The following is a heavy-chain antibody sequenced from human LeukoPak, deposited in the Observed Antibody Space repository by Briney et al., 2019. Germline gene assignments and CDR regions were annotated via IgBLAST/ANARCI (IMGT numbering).Heavy chain of an antibody. Sequence: GGSLRLSCAASGFTFSSYGMSWVRQAPGKGLEWVSSISSSSSYIYYADSVKGRFTISRDNAKNSLYLQMNSLRAEDTAVYYCARKYSSGWDYWGQGTLVTVSS. J-gene: IGHJ4*02. V-gene: IGHV3-21*01. CDR2: ISSSSSYI. D-gene: IGHD6-19*01. CDR1: GFTFSSYG. CDR3: ARKYSSGWDY.